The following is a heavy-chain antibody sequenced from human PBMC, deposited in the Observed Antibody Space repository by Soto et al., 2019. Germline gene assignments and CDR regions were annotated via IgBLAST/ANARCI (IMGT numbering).Heavy chain of an antibody. CDR2: IYYSGST. J-gene: IGHJ6*02. CDR1: GGSISSGGYY. D-gene: IGHD3-3*01. CDR3: ARALSPGDYDFWSGYSRLYCRDV. Sequence: PSETLSLTCTVSGGSISSGGYYWSWIRQHPGKGLEWIGYIYYSGSTYYNPSLKSRVTISVDTSKNQFSLKLSSVTAADTAVYYCARALSPGDYDFWSGYSRLYCRDVWGQGTTVTVSS. V-gene: IGHV4-31*03.